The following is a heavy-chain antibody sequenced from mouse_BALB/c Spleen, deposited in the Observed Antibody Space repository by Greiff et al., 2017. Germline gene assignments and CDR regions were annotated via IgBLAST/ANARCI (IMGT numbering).Heavy chain of an antibody. J-gene: IGHJ2*01. D-gene: IGHD2-14*01. CDR3: TRNYRYDEGLFGY. Sequence: QVQLKESGAELVKPGASVKLSCKASGYTFTSYYMYWVKQRPGQGLEWIGEINPSNGGTNFNEKFKSKATLTVDKSSSTAYMQLSSLTSEDSAVYYCTRNYRYDEGLFGYWGQGTTLTVSS. V-gene: IGHV1S81*02. CDR2: INPSNGGT. CDR1: GYTFTSYY.